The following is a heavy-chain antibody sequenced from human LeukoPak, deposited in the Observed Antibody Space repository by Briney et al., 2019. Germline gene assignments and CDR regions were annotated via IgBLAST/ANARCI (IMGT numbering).Heavy chain of an antibody. CDR2: VYYNGDT. J-gene: IGHJ4*02. Sequence: SETLSLTRTVSGDSISVSDYYWGWIRQPPGKGLEWIGSVYYNGDTYYNPSLRSRVTTSIDTSKNQFSLRLSSVTAADTSVYYCARHRAHSDYIDYWGQGTLVTVSS. CDR1: GDSISVSDYY. D-gene: IGHD3-10*01. CDR3: ARHRAHSDYIDY. V-gene: IGHV4-39*01.